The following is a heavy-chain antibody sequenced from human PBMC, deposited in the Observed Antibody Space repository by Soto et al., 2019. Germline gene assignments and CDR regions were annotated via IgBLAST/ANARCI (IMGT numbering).Heavy chain of an antibody. J-gene: IGHJ6*03. Sequence: PGGSLRLSCAASGVTFSSFSFNWVRQAPGKGLEWVSFILSSGGSIYYADSVKGRFTISRDNAKNSLYLQMNSLKDEDTAVYSSVRDHGEQRARRGFYYYYMDVWGKGKTVNVS. CDR1: GVTFSSFS. CDR3: VRDHGEQRARRGFYYYYMDV. D-gene: IGHD3-10*01. V-gene: IGHV3-21*01. CDR2: ILSSGGSI.